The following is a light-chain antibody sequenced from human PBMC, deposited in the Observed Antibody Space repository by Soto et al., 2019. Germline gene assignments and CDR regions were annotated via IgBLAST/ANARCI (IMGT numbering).Light chain of an antibody. CDR1: SSNIGSNT. Sequence: QAVVTQPPSASGTPGQRVTISCSGSSSNIGSNTVNWYQQLPGTAPKRLIYSNNQRPSGVPDRFSGSKSGTSASLAISGLQSGDEADYYCAAWDDSLNGVVFGGGTKLTVL. J-gene: IGLJ2*01. CDR3: AAWDDSLNGVV. V-gene: IGLV1-44*01. CDR2: SNN.